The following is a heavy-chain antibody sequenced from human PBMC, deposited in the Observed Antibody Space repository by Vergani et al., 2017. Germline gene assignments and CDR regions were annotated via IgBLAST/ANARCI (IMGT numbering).Heavy chain of an antibody. J-gene: IGHJ4*02. CDR3: GRGSDNYN. D-gene: IGHD5-24*01. CDR1: GFTFSSHA. V-gene: IGHV3-23*01. Sequence: EVQLLQSEGAVVQPGGSLRLSCVASGFTFSSHAMIWVRQGPGQGLEWVSSIKNTGDSTHYADSVKGRFTISRDNSKNTLYLQMNSLRVEDPAVYYCGRGSDNYNWCQGTLVTVSS. CDR2: IKNTGDST.